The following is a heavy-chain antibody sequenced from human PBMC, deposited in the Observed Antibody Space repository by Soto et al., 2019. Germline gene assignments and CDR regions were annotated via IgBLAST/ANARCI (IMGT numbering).Heavy chain of an antibody. V-gene: IGHV1-46*01. D-gene: IGHD3-16*01. Sequence: GASVKVSCKASGYTFTSYYMHWVRQAPGQGLEWMGIINPSGGSTSYAQKFQGRVTMTRDTSASTAYMELSSLRSEDTAVYYCASFGVPYYPYWGQGTLVTVSS. J-gene: IGHJ4*02. CDR2: INPSGGST. CDR3: ASFGVPYYPY. CDR1: GYTFTSYY.